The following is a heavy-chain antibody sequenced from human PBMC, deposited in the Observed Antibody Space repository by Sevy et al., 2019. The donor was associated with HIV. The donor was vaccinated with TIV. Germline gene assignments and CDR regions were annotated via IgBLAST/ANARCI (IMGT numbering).Heavy chain of an antibody. J-gene: IGHJ5*01. CDR2: ISSSSGTI. D-gene: IGHD2-21*01. Sequence: GGSLRLSCAASGFTFSAYSMNWVRQAPGKGLEWVSYISSSSGTIYYADSVKGQFTISRDNAKSSLYLQMNGLRAEDTAVYYCARDGGDCHSKNECWFVSWGQGTLVTVSS. CDR1: GFTFSAYS. CDR3: ARDGGDCHSKNECWFVS. V-gene: IGHV3-48*01.